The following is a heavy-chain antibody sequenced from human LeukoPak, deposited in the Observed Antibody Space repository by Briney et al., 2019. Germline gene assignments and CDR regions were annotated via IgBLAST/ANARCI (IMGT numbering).Heavy chain of an antibody. CDR2: IWFDGSNK. CDR1: GFSFSSYG. J-gene: IGHJ5*02. CDR3: ARVGRQLSFDQ. D-gene: IGHD5-18*01. V-gene: IGHV3-33*01. Sequence: PGGSLRLSCAASGFSFSSYGMHWVRQAPGKGLEWVAVIWFDGSNKYHADSVKGRLTISRDNSKNTLYLQMDSLRAEDAAVYYCARVGRQLSFDQWGQGTLVTVSS.